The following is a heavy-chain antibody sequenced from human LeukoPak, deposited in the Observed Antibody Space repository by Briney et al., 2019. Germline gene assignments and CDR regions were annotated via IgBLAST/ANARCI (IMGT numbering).Heavy chain of an antibody. D-gene: IGHD1-26*01. CDR1: GGSISSYY. Sequence: PSETLSLTCTVSGGSISSYYWSWVRQPPGKGLEWIGYIYYSGSTNYNPSLKSRVTLSVDTSKNQFSLKLSSVTAADTAVYYCVRGGIVGSTARIPLFDYWGQGTLVTVSS. CDR2: IYYSGST. CDR3: VRGGIVGSTARIPLFDY. V-gene: IGHV4-59*01. J-gene: IGHJ4*02.